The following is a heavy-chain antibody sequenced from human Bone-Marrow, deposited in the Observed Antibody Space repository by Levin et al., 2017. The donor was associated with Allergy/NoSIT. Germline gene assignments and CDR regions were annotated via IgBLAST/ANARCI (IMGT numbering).Heavy chain of an antibody. J-gene: IGHJ5*02. V-gene: IGHV4-59*01. CDR1: GGAISTYY. Sequence: NPSETLSLTCSVSGGAISTYYWSWIRQSPGKGLEWIGFFRNVDGGNTNYNPSLKGRVTISGDSSKKQVSLTLTSVSAADTAVYYCARDLGFSPWGQGILVTVSS. CDR2: FRNVDGGNT. CDR3: ARDLGFSP. D-gene: IGHD2/OR15-2a*01.